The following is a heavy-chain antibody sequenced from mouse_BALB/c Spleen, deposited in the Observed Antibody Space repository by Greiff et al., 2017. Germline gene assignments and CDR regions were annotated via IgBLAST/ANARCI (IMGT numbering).Heavy chain of an antibody. CDR1: GFTFSSYA. D-gene: IGHD1-1*01. Sequence: EVKLMESGGGLVKPGGSLKLSCAASGFTFSSYAMSWVRQTPEKRLEWVASISSGGSTYYPDSVKGRFTISRDNARNILYLQMSSLRSEDTAMYYCARDDYYGISHFDYWVQVTTLTVSS. CDR2: ISSGGST. CDR3: ARDDYYGISHFDY. J-gene: IGHJ2*01. V-gene: IGHV5-6-5*01.